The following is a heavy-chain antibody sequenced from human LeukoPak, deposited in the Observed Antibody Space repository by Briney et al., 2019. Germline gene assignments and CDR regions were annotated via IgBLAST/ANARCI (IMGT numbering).Heavy chain of an antibody. Sequence: GGSLRLSCAASGFTFSGYGMHWVRQAPGKGLEWVSAFSGSGGSTYYADSVKGRFTISRDNSKNTLYLQMNSLRAEDTAVYYCANGQWELLYWGQGTLVTVSS. J-gene: IGHJ4*02. CDR2: FSGSGGST. D-gene: IGHD1-26*01. CDR3: ANGQWELLY. CDR1: GFTFSGYG. V-gene: IGHV3-23*01.